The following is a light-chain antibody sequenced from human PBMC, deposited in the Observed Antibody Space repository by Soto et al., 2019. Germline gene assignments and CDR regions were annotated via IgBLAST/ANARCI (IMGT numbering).Light chain of an antibody. J-gene: IGKJ4*01. CDR3: QQYNNWPLD. Sequence: EIMMTQSPATLSVSPGERVTLSCRAGQSVASSLAWYQQKPGQAPRLLIYGASTRATGIPARFSGSGSGTEFTLTISSLQSEDFAVYYCQQYNNWPLDFGGGTKVQLK. V-gene: IGKV3D-15*01. CDR2: GAS. CDR1: QSVASS.